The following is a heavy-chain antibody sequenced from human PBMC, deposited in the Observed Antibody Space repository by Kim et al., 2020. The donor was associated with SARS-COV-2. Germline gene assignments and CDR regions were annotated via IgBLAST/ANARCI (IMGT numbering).Heavy chain of an antibody. J-gene: IGHJ6*03. Sequence: SETLSLTCAVYGGSFSGYYWSWIRQPPGKGLEWIGEINHSGSTNYNPSPKSRVPITVDTSKNQFSLKLSSVTAAATAVYYCARGRGLYYYYYYYMDVWGKGTTVTVSS. V-gene: IGHV4-34*01. CDR3: ARGRGLYYYYYYYMDV. CDR1: GGSFSGYY. CDR2: INHSGST. D-gene: IGHD1-26*01.